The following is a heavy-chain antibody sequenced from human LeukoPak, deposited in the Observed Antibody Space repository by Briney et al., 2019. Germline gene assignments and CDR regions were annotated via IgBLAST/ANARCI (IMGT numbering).Heavy chain of an antibody. CDR2: ISWNSGSI. D-gene: IGHD3-22*01. J-gene: IGHJ4*02. Sequence: PGRSLRLSCAASGFTFDDYAMHWVRQAPGKGLEWVSGISWNSGSIGYADSVKGRFTISRDNAKNSLYLQMNSLRAEDTALYYCAKDMAEYYYDSSGYYSFDYWGQGTLVTVSS. V-gene: IGHV3-9*01. CDR1: GFTFDDYA. CDR3: AKDMAEYYYDSSGYYSFDY.